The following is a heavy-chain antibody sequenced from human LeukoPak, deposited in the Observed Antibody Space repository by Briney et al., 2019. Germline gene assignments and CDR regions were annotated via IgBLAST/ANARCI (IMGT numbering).Heavy chain of an antibody. CDR3: ASGFLGPFDY. V-gene: IGHV3-48*03. D-gene: IGHD2-2*03. CDR2: ISSSGSTI. J-gene: IGHJ4*02. Sequence: PGGSLRLSCAASGFTFSSYEMNWVRQAPGKGLEWVSYISSSGSTIYYADSVKGRFTISRDNAKNSLYLQMNSLRAEDTAVYYCASGFLGPFDYWGQGTLVTVSS. CDR1: GFTFSSYE.